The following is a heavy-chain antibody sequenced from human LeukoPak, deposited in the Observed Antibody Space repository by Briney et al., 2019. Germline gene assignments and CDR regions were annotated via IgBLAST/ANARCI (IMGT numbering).Heavy chain of an antibody. D-gene: IGHD6-13*01. CDR1: GFTFSSYG. Sequence: GGSLRLSCAASGFTFSSYGMHWVRQAPGKGLEWVAFIRYDGSDKYYADSVKGRFTISRDSSKNTLYLQMNSLRAEDTAVYYCARGRYSSSWYPSYYYYYMDVRGKGTTVTISS. V-gene: IGHV3-30*02. CDR2: IRYDGSDK. CDR3: ARGRYSSSWYPSYYYYYMDV. J-gene: IGHJ6*03.